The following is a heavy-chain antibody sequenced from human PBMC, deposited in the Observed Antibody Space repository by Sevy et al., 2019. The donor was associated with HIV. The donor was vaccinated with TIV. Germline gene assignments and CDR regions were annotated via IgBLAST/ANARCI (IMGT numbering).Heavy chain of an antibody. Sequence: GGSLRLSCSASGFTFIAFGMTWVRQAPGKGLEWVSGISGGGAATAYADSVKGRFTISRDNSKNTLYLQMNSLTAADTAEYYCARYGRIPVAGHTWFDPWGLGTLVTVSS. D-gene: IGHD6-19*01. CDR2: ISGGGAAT. J-gene: IGHJ5*02. CDR3: ARYGRIPVAGHTWFDP. CDR1: GFTFIAFG. V-gene: IGHV3-23*01.